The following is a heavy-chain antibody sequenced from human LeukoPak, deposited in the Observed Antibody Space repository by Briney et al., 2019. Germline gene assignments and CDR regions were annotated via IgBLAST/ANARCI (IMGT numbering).Heavy chain of an antibody. CDR3: AKRGYTYGGHFDY. CDR2: ISGSGETT. V-gene: IGHV3-23*01. Sequence: GGSLKLSCEASGFTFSSFHMSRVRQAPGKGLEWVSAISGSGETTYYADSVKGRFTVSRDNTKNTLYVQMDSLRAEDTAVYYCAKRGYTYGGHFDYWGQGALVTVSS. CDR1: GFTFSSFH. D-gene: IGHD5-18*01. J-gene: IGHJ4*02.